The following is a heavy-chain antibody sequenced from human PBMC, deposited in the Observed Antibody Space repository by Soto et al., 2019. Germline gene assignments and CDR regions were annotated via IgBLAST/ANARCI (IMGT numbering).Heavy chain of an antibody. CDR2: IIPIFGTA. Sequence: SVKVSCKASGGTFSSYAISWVRQAPGQGLERMAGIIPIFGTANYAQKFQGRVTITADESTSTAYMELSSLRSEDTAVYYCARENTAMATDYYYGMDVWGQGTTVTVSS. CDR3: ARENTAMATDYYYGMDV. D-gene: IGHD5-18*01. J-gene: IGHJ6*02. CDR1: GGTFSSYA. V-gene: IGHV1-69*13.